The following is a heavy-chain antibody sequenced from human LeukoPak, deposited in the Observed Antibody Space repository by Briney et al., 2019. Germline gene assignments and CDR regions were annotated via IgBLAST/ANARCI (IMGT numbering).Heavy chain of an antibody. J-gene: IGHJ4*02. V-gene: IGHV1-69*06. D-gene: IGHD3-22*01. CDR3: VRDYDTSGPQKNYFDF. CDR2: IILMFDTV. Sequence: GASVKVSCKASGGSFSSYGISWVRQAPGQGLEWMGRIILMFDTVNYAQNFQGRVTISADKSTTTTYMELTSLRSGDTAVYSCVRDYDTSGPQKNYFDFWGQGTLVTVSS. CDR1: GGSFSSYG.